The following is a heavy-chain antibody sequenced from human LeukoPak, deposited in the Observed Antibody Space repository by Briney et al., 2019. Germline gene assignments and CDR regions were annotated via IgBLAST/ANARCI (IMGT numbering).Heavy chain of an antibody. V-gene: IGHV4-4*07. CDR3: ARDSGTTGEVRFDP. CDR2: IYGSGST. D-gene: IGHD3-10*01. Sequence: SETLSLTCTVSGGSISSYWSWIRQPAGKGLEWIGRIYGSGSTNYNPSLKSRVTMSLDTSKNQFSLKLSSVTAADTAVYYCARDSGTTGEVRFDPWGQGTLVTVSS. CDR1: GGSISSY. J-gene: IGHJ5*02.